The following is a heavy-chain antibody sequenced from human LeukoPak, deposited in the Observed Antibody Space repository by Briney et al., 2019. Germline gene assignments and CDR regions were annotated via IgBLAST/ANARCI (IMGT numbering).Heavy chain of an antibody. CDR2: INHSGST. Sequence: SETLSLTCAVYGGSFSGYYWSWIRQPPGKGLEWIGEINHSGSTNYNPSLKSRVTISVDTSKNQFSLKLSSVTAADTAVYYCVRCRYSSSWPRNWFDPWGQGTLVTVSS. V-gene: IGHV4-34*01. D-gene: IGHD6-13*01. CDR3: VRCRYSSSWPRNWFDP. CDR1: GGSFSGYY. J-gene: IGHJ5*02.